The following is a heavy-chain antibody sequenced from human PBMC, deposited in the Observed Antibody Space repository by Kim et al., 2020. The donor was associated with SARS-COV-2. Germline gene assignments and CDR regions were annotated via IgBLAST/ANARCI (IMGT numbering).Heavy chain of an antibody. V-gene: IGHV3-66*01. D-gene: IGHD6-13*01. CDR3: ARVLAAAIPLRVGYYYYMDV. CDR1: GFTVSSNY. Sequence: GGSLRLSCAASGFTVSSNYMSWVRQAPGKGLEWVSVIYSGGSTYYADSVKGRFTISRDNSKNTLYLQMNSLRAEDTAVYYCARVLAAAIPLRVGYYYYMDVWGKGTTVTVSS. J-gene: IGHJ6*03. CDR2: IYSGGST.